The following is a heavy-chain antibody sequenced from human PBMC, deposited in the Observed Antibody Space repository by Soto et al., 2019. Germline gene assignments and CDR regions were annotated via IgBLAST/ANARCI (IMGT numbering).Heavy chain of an antibody. V-gene: IGHV3-74*01. D-gene: IGHD2-15*01. CDR3: ARYCTGGSCSHGFDY. CDR2: INSDGGST. Sequence: GGSLRLSCAASGFTFSTYWMHWVRQTPGKGLVWVSRINSDGGSTDYADSVKGRFTISRDNAKNMLYLQMNSLRAEDTAVYSCARYCTGGSCSHGFDYWGQGSLVTVSS. J-gene: IGHJ4*02. CDR1: GFTFSTYW.